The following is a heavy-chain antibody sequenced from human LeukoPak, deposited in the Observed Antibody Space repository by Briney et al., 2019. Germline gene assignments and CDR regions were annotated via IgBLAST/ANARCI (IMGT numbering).Heavy chain of an antibody. CDR1: GYTFTGYY. Sequence: GASVKVSCKASGYTFTGYYMHWVRQAPGQGLEWMGWINPNSGGTNYAQKFQGRVTMTRDTSISTAHMELSRLRSDDTAVYYCARVYSSSWYSLNYFDYWGQGTLVTVSS. J-gene: IGHJ4*02. V-gene: IGHV1-2*02. CDR2: INPNSGGT. CDR3: ARVYSSSWYSLNYFDY. D-gene: IGHD6-13*01.